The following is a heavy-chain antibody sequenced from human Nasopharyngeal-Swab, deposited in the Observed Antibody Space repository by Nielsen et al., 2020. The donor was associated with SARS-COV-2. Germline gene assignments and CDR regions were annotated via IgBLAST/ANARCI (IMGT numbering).Heavy chain of an antibody. CDR2: FSSYNGNT. CDR3: ARVSRGNEYSSSLYYYYYYMDV. D-gene: IGHD6-6*01. J-gene: IGHJ6*03. V-gene: IGHV1-18*01. Sequence: WVRQAPGQGLEGLGLFSSYNGNTGYAQKLQGECTITTDTSRSTAYMELRSLRSDDTAVYYCARVSRGNEYSSSLYYYYYYMDVWGKGTPVTVSS.